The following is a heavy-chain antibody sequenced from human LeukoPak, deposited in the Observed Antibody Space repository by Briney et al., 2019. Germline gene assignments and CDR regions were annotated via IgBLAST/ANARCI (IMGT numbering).Heavy chain of an antibody. CDR1: GFTFSDYY. Sequence: GGSLRLSCAASGFTFSDYYMSWIRQAPGKGLEWVSTITTSDGNTYYADSVKGRFTISRDDSKNTLYLQMNSLRAEDTAVYYCAKDRKWLANYFDYWGQGTLVTVSS. D-gene: IGHD6-19*01. V-gene: IGHV3-23*01. CDR2: ITTSDGNT. CDR3: AKDRKWLANYFDY. J-gene: IGHJ4*02.